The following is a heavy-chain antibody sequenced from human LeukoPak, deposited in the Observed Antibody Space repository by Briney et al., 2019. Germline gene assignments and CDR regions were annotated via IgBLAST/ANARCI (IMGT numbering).Heavy chain of an antibody. D-gene: IGHD3-22*01. CDR3: AKAGVRYFDSSGLYAFDF. J-gene: IGHJ3*01. Sequence: PSETLSLTCAVSGGSISSTSYYWAWIRQPPGTGLEWIGTIYYSGSTYHNPSLKSRVTMSVDTSRNQFSLKLSSVDAADTAVYYRAKAGVRYFDSSGLYAFDFWGQGTTVTVSS. V-gene: IGHV4-39*01. CDR2: IYYSGST. CDR1: GGSISSTSYY.